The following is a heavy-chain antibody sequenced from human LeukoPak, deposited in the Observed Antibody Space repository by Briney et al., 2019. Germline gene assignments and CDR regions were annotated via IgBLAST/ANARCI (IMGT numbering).Heavy chain of an antibody. CDR3: TRDHITSWQIDF. Sequence: GSLRLSCAASGFTFSSYAMSWVRQAPGKGLEWVSVISGNSISTYYADSVKGRFTISRDNSKNAVSLQMNSLRVEDTAVYYCTRDHITSWQIDFWGQGTMVTVSS. D-gene: IGHD2-2*01. CDR2: ISGNSIST. CDR1: GFTFSSYA. J-gene: IGHJ4*02. V-gene: IGHV3-23*01.